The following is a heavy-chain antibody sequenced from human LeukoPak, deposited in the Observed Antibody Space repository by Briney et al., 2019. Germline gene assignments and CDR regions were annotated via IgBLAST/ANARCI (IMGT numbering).Heavy chain of an antibody. CDR2: ISAYNGNT. CDR3: ARDPIYGDYGPLGY. V-gene: IGHV1-18*01. J-gene: IGHJ4*02. D-gene: IGHD4-17*01. Sequence: GASVKVSCKASGYTFTSYGISWVRQAPGQGLEWMGWISAYNGNTNYAQKLQGRVTMTTDTSTSTAYMELRSLRSDDTAVYYCARDPIYGDYGPLGYWGQGTLVIVSS. CDR1: GYTFTSYG.